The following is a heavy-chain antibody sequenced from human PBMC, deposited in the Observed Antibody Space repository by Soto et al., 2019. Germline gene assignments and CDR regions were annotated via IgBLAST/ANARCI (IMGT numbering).Heavy chain of an antibody. D-gene: IGHD2-15*01. V-gene: IGHV1-18*01. CDR1: GYTFTSYG. Sequence: VASVKVSCKASGYTFTSYGISWVRQAPGQGLEWMGWISAYNGNTNYAQKLQGRVTMTTDTSTSTAYMELRSLRSDDTAVYYCARDRCSGGSCYNNWFDPWGQGTLVTVS. J-gene: IGHJ5*02. CDR3: ARDRCSGGSCYNNWFDP. CDR2: ISAYNGNT.